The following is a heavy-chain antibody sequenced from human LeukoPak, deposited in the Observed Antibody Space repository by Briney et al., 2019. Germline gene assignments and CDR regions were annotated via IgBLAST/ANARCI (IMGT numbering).Heavy chain of an antibody. CDR2: INPNSGGT. CDR3: ARGDSFGPHYYNYYMDV. D-gene: IGHD5-18*01. V-gene: IGHV1-2*02. CDR1: GYTFTGYY. Sequence: AASVKVSCKASGYTFTGYYMHWVRQAPGQGLEWMGWINPNSGGTNYAQKFQGRVTMTRDTSISTAYMELSRLRSDDTAVYYCARGDSFGPHYYNYYMDVWGKGTTVTVSS. J-gene: IGHJ6*03.